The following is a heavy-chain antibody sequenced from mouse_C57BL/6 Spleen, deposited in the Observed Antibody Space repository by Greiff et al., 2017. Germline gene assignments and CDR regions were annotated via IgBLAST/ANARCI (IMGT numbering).Heavy chain of an antibody. CDR2: INPSNGGT. J-gene: IGHJ3*01. V-gene: IGHV1-53*01. D-gene: IGHD2-4*01. Sequence: VQLQQSGTELVKPGASVKLSCKASGYTFTSYWMHLVKQRPGQGLEWIGNINPSNGGTNYNEKFKSKATLTEDKSSSTAYMQLSSLTSEDSAVYYSAGDDYDWFADWGQGTLVTVSA. CDR3: AGDDYDWFAD. CDR1: GYTFTSYW.